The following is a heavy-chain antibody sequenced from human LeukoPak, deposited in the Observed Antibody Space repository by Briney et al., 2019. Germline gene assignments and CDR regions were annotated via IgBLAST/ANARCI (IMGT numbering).Heavy chain of an antibody. V-gene: IGHV3-21*01. CDR2: ISSGGRYL. Sequence: PGGSLRLSCAASGFSFSTYSMNWVRQAPGKGLEWVSSISSGGRYLYYADSVKGRFTISRDNAKNSLYLQMNSLRAEDTAVYYCTTDVRDEYSSGWYPIGYWGQGTLVTVSS. CDR3: TTDVRDEYSSGWYPIGY. CDR1: GFSFSTYS. J-gene: IGHJ4*02. D-gene: IGHD6-19*01.